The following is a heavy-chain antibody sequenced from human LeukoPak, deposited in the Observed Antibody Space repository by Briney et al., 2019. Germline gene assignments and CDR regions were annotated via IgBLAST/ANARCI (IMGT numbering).Heavy chain of an antibody. CDR3: ARVVPAAISWFDP. CDR2: INRSGST. CDR1: GGSFSGYY. Sequence: PETLSLTCAVYGGSFSGYYWSWIRQPPGKGLEWIGEINRSGSTNYNPSLKSRVTISVDTSKNQFSLKLSSVTAADTAVYYCARVVPAAISWFDPWGQGTLVTVSS. V-gene: IGHV4-34*01. D-gene: IGHD2-2*01. J-gene: IGHJ5*02.